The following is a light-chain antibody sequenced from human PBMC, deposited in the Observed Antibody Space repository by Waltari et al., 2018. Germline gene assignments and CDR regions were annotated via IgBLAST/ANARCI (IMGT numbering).Light chain of an antibody. CDR1: QSVSRT. V-gene: IGKV3-20*01. CDR3: QHYVSLPAT. CDR2: GAS. J-gene: IGKJ1*01. Sequence: EIVLTQSPGSLSSSPGERVTLSCRASQSVSRTLACYQQKPGQAPRLLIFGASNRATGIPDRFSGSGSGTDFSLTISRLEPEDFAVYYCQHYVSLPATFGQGTKVEIK.